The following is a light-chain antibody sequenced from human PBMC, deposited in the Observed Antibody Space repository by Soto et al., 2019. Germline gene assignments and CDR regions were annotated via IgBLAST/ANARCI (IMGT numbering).Light chain of an antibody. CDR1: QSVSNN. V-gene: IGKV3-15*01. Sequence: EIIMTQSPGTLSVSPGERATLSCRACQSVSNNLAWYQQKPGQAPRLLIYYASTRATGIPDRFSGSGSGTEFTLTITSLQSEDFALYYCQHYNDWPPITFGQGTRLEI. J-gene: IGKJ5*01. CDR2: YAS. CDR3: QHYNDWPPIT.